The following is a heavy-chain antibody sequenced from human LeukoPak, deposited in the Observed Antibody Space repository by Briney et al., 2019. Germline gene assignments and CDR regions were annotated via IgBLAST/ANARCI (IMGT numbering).Heavy chain of an antibody. CDR3: ARKRGHDAFDI. J-gene: IGHJ3*02. V-gene: IGHV3-48*01. CDR1: GFTFSSYS. CDR2: ISSNIDTT. D-gene: IGHD5-24*01. Sequence: PGGSLRLSCAASGFTFSSYSMNWVRQAPGKGQEWVSYISSNIDTTYYADSVKGRFTISRDNAKNSLNLQMNSLRAEDTAVYYCARKRGHDAFDIWGQGTMVTVSS.